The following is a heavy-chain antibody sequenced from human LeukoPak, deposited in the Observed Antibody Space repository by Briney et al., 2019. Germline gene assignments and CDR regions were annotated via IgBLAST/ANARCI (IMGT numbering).Heavy chain of an antibody. CDR2: IYSGGST. CDR1: GFTVSSNY. V-gene: IGHV3-66*01. D-gene: IGHD3-3*01. Sequence: GGSLRLSCAASGFTVSSNYMSWVRQAPGKGLEWVSVIYSGGSTYYADSVKGRFTISRDNSKNTLYLQMNSLRAEDTAVYYCTVRKYDFWSGYLDFDYWGQGTLVTVSS. CDR3: TVRKYDFWSGYLDFDY. J-gene: IGHJ4*02.